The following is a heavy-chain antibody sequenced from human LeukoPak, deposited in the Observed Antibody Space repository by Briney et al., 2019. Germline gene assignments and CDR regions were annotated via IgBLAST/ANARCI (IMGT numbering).Heavy chain of an antibody. D-gene: IGHD3-10*01. CDR3: ARGTYGHNYYYYYYMDV. V-gene: IGHV1-2*02. CDR1: GYTFTGYY. Sequence: GASVKVSCKASGYTFTGYYMHWVRQAPGQGLEWMGWINPNSGGTNYAQKFQGRVTMTRDTSISTAYMELSRLRSDDTAVYYCARGTYGHNYYYYYYMDVWGKGTTVTASS. J-gene: IGHJ6*03. CDR2: INPNSGGT.